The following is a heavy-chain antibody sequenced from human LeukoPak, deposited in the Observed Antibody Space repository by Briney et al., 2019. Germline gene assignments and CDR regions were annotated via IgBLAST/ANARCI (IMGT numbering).Heavy chain of an antibody. D-gene: IGHD3-16*01. CDR3: ARDTYYDYVWGSSNDAFDI. Sequence: ASVKVSCMASGYTFTGYYMHWVRQAPGQGLEWMGRINPNSGGTNYAQKFQGRVTMTRDTSISTAYMELSRLRSDDTAVYYCARDTYYDYVWGSSNDAFDIWGQGTMVTVSS. CDR2: INPNSGGT. V-gene: IGHV1-2*06. J-gene: IGHJ3*02. CDR1: GYTFTGYY.